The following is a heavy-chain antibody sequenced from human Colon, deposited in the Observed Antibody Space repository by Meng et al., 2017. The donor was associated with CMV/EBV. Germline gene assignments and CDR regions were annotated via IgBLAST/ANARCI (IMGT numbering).Heavy chain of an antibody. CDR3: ARDLRGGLDALDM. CDR1: GFPFSNYG. V-gene: IGHV3-30*03. CDR2: ISYDGNNK. J-gene: IGHJ3*02. Sequence: GGSLRLSCAASGFPFSNYGMTWVRQPPAKGLQWVAGISYDGNNKYDTDSVKGRFTISRDNSNNTLYLQMNSLRAEDTAVYYCARDLRGGLDALDMWGQGAMVTVSS. D-gene: IGHD5/OR15-5a*01.